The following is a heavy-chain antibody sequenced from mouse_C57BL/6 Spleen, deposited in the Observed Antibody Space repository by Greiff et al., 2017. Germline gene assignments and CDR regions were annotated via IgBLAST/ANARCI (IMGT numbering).Heavy chain of an antibody. Sequence: EVKLMESGGCLVQPGGSLRLSCAASGFTFPDSYMSCVRQPPGTALEWLGFIRNKANGYTTASSASVKVRFTISRDNSQSILYRQMNALRAEDSSTYYCARYDEYAMDYWGQGTSVTVSA. J-gene: IGHJ4*01. CDR2: IRNKANGYTT. CDR1: GFTFPDSY. CDR3: ARYDEYAMDY. V-gene: IGHV7-3*01.